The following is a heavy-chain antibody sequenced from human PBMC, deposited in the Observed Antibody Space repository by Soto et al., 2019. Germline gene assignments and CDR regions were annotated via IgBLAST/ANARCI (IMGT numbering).Heavy chain of an antibody. D-gene: IGHD1-26*01. CDR2: IYYSGST. V-gene: IGHV4-31*03. J-gene: IGHJ5*02. CDR1: GGSISSGGYY. CDR3: ARSSGGNFGIIIEGTNWFAP. Sequence: SETLSLTCTVSGGSISSGGYYWSWIRQHPGKGLEWIGYIYYSGSTYYNPSLKSRVTISVDTSKNQFSLKLSSVSSLTSEDTAMYYCARSSGGNFGIIIEGTNWFAPWGQGALVTVSS.